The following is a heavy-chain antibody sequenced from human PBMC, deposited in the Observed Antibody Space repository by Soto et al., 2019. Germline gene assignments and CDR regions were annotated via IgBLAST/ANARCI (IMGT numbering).Heavy chain of an antibody. V-gene: IGHV1-3*01. Sequence: QVQLVQSGAEVKKPGASVKVSCKASGYTFTSYAMHWVRQAPGQRLEWMGWINAGNGNTKYSQKFQGRVTITRDTSASTAYMELSSLRSEDTAVYYCAREGGYCSGGSCFGELDYWGQGTLVTVSS. J-gene: IGHJ4*02. CDR1: GYTFTSYA. CDR3: AREGGYCSGGSCFGELDY. D-gene: IGHD2-15*01. CDR2: INAGNGNT.